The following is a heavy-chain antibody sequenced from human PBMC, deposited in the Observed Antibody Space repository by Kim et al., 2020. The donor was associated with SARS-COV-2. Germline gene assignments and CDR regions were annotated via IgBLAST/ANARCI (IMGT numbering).Heavy chain of an antibody. D-gene: IGHD6-13*01. Sequence: PSLKSRVTISVDTSKNQFSLKLSSVTAADTAVYYCARDTSSSWYKNWFDPWGQGTLVTVSS. V-gene: IGHV4-34*01. J-gene: IGHJ5*02. CDR3: ARDTSSSWYKNWFDP.